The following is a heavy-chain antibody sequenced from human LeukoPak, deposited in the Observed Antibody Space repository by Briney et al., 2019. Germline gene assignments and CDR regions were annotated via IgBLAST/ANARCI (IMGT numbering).Heavy chain of an antibody. J-gene: IGHJ4*02. Sequence: GGSLRLSCAASGFTFSSYSMNWVRQAPGKGLEWVSSISSSSYIYYADSVKGRFTISRDNAKNSLYLQMNSLRAEDTAVYYCARDLDSSSSTNFDYWGQGTLVTVSS. CDR3: ARDLDSSSSTNFDY. V-gene: IGHV3-21*01. D-gene: IGHD6-13*01. CDR2: ISSSSYI. CDR1: GFTFSSYS.